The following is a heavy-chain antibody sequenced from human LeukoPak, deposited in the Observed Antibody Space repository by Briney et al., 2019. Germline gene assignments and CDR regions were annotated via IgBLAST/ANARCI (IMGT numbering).Heavy chain of an antibody. D-gene: IGHD3-10*01. V-gene: IGHV3-23*01. CDR3: AKAPFGELSPFDY. CDR1: GFTFSSYA. Sequence: GGSLRLSCAASGFTFSSYAMSWVRQAPGKGLEWVSAISGSGGSTYYADSVKGRFTISRDNSKNTLYLQMNSLRAEDTAVYCCAKAPFGELSPFDYWGQGTLVTVSS. CDR2: ISGSGGST. J-gene: IGHJ4*02.